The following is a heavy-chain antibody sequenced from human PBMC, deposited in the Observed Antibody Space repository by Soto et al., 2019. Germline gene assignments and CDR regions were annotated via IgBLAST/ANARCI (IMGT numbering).Heavy chain of an antibody. Sequence: QVQLQESGPGLVKPSQTLSLTCRVSGGSISSGDYYWSWIRQPPGQGLEWIGYIYYSGSTSYNPSVISRVFISVDASNNQFSLTLDAVTAAHTAVYYCARELSGYSDGPDGIYWGQGTLVIVGS. V-gene: IGHV4-30-4*01. D-gene: IGHD5-18*01. CDR1: GGSISSGDYY. J-gene: IGHJ4*02. CDR2: IYYSGST. CDR3: ARELSGYSDGPDGIY.